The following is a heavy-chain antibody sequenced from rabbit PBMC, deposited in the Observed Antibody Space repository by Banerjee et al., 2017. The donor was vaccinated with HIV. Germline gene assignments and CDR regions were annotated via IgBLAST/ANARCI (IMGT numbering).Heavy chain of an antibody. Sequence: QEQLEESGGDLVKPAGSLPLTCTASGFPISSCWRCWVHQAPGKGLEWIACIYTGSGGSWYERRVEEGPFTISKTTLTTVTLEMTSLTAADTATYFCTRDFTGGIGWYFNLWGQGTLVTVS. J-gene: IGHJ4*01. CDR2: IYTGSGGSW. CDR1: GFPISSCW. D-gene: IGHD7-1*01. V-gene: IGHV1S45*01. CDR3: TRDFTGGIGWYFNL.